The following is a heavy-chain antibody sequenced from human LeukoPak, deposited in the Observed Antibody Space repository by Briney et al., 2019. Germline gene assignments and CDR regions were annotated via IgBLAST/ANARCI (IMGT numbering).Heavy chain of an antibody. Sequence: GGSLRLSCAAPGFTFTNFAMDWVRQPPGKGLEWVAIISYDGNNKYYSDSVKGRFTISRDNAKNTLYLQMNSLRAEDTAVYYCARDFSYSFDFCGQGTLVTVSS. CDR3: ARDFSYSFDF. V-gene: IGHV3-30-3*01. D-gene: IGHD3-3*01. CDR2: ISYDGNNK. CDR1: GFTFTNFA. J-gene: IGHJ5*01.